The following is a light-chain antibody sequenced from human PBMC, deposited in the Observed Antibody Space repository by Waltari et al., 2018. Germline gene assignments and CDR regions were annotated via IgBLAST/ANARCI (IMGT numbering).Light chain of an antibody. J-gene: IGLJ3*02. CDR2: KNN. Sequence: QSVLTQPPSASGTPGQRVTISCSGSSSNIGRKFAYWYQHLPGTAPKLLIYKNNQRPSGVPDRFSCCKSGTSDSLAISGRRSEEEADYYCAAWDDGLSAWVFGGGTKLTVL. V-gene: IGLV1-47*01. CDR3: AAWDDGLSAWV. CDR1: SSNIGRKF.